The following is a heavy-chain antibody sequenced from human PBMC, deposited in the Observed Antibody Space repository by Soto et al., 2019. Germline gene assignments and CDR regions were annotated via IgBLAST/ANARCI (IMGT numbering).Heavy chain of an antibody. V-gene: IGHV4-4*02. D-gene: IGHD3-3*01. CDR3: ARDRRAITIFGVVDHYYYYGMDV. CDR1: GGSISSSNW. CDR2: IYHSGST. J-gene: IGHJ6*02. Sequence: QVQLQESGPGLVKPSGTLSLTGAVSGGSISSSNWWSWVRQPPGKGLEWIGEIYHSGSTNYNPSLKSRVTISVDKSKNQFSLKLSSVAAADTAVYYCARDRRAITIFGVVDHYYYYGMDVWGQGTTVTVSS.